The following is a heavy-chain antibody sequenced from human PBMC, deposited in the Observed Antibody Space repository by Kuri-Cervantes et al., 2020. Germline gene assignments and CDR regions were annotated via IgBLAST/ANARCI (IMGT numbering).Heavy chain of an antibody. CDR2: IYHSGST. V-gene: IGHV4-38-2*01. CDR3: ARLSGWYIGSWFDP. Sequence: SETLPLTCAVSGHSISSGYYWAWIRQPPGKGLEWIGSIYHSGSTYYNPSLQSRVTISVDMSKNQFSLNLSSVTAADTAVYYCARLSGWYIGSWFDPWGQGTLVTVSS. CDR1: GHSISSGYY. J-gene: IGHJ5*02. D-gene: IGHD6-19*01.